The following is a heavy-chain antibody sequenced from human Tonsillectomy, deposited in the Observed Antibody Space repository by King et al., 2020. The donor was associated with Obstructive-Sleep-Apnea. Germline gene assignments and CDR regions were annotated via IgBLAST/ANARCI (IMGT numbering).Heavy chain of an antibody. CDR3: ARGSRSSYDAFDV. CDR1: GGSINHYY. J-gene: IGHJ3*01. Sequence: VQLQESGPGLVKYSETLSLTCSVSGGSINHYYWSWIRQPPGKGLEWIGYIFYSGSTNDNPSLQGRIAMSVEMSQNQFSLKLSSATAADTAVYYCARGSRSSYDAFDVWGQGTTVTVSS. CDR2: IFYSGST. V-gene: IGHV4-59*08. D-gene: IGHD1-26*01.